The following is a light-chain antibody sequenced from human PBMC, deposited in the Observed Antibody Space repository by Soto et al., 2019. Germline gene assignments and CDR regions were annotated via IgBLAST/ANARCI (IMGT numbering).Light chain of an antibody. V-gene: IGKV1-5*01. J-gene: IGKJ1*01. CDR3: QKYHYYFRT. Sequence: DVQMTQSPSTLSASVGDRVTISCRASQRINTWLAWYQQKPGKAPKLLISDASSLESGVPSRFSGSGSGTEFTLTINSLQADDFATYYCQKYHYYFRTFGQGTKVEIK. CDR2: DAS. CDR1: QRINTW.